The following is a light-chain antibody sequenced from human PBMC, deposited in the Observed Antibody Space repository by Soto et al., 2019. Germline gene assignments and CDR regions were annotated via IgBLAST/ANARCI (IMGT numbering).Light chain of an antibody. CDR1: SSDIDTYNY. CDR3: SSYTSSTDYG. V-gene: IGLV2-14*01. Sequence: QSALTQPASVSGSPGQSSTISCTGTSSDIDTYNYVSWYQQHPGKAPKLITYEVTNRPSGVSNRFSGSTSGDTASLTITGLRAEDEADYYCSSYTSSTDYGFGTGTKVTVL. CDR2: EVT. J-gene: IGLJ1*01.